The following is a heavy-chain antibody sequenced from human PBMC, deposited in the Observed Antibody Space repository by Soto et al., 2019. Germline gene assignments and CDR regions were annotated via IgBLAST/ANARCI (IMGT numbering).Heavy chain of an antibody. CDR3: ARDRDDSSGHNPEFDY. D-gene: IGHD3-22*01. J-gene: IGHJ4*02. CDR2: IYYSGST. V-gene: IGHV4-31*03. Sequence: QVQLQESGPGLVKPSQTLSLTCTVSGGSISSGGYYWSWIRQHPGKGLEWIGYIYYSGSTYYNPSLKGRVTISVDTSKNQFSLKLSSVTAADTAVYYCARDRDDSSGHNPEFDYWGQGTLVTVSS. CDR1: GGSISSGGYY.